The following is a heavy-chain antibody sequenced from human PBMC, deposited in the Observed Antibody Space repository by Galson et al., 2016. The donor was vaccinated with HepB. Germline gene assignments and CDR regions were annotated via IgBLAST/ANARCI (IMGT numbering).Heavy chain of an antibody. CDR2: ISTDESNK. D-gene: IGHD4-23*01. V-gene: IGHV3-30*03. CDR1: GFIFSTYG. J-gene: IGHJ2*01. CDR3: ARGLRWYWYLDL. Sequence: SLRLSCAASGFIFSTYGMHWVRQAPGKGLEWVALISTDESNKYYGDSVKGRLTISRDNSKNTLYLQMNSRRADDTAVYYCARGLRWYWYLDLWGRGTLVTVSS.